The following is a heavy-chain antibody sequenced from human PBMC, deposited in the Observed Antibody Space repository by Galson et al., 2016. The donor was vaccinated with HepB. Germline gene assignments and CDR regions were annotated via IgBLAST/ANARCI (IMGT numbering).Heavy chain of an antibody. CDR2: ITRNSRTI. J-gene: IGHJ6*02. V-gene: IGHV3-48*02. CDR1: GFTFSIYN. D-gene: IGHD3-22*01. Sequence: SLRLSCAASGFTFSIYNMNWFRQSPGKGLEWLAHITRNSRTIYYADSVKGRFTISRDDAKSSLYFQMSALRDEDNAVYYCASEIRRTVTRGTMISYGTDIWGQRTTVTVSS. CDR3: ASEIRRTVTRGTMISYGTDI.